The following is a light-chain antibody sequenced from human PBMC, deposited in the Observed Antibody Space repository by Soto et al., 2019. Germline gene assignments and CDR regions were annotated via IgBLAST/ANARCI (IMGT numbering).Light chain of an antibody. CDR1: QSVDSNN. CDR2: GAS. V-gene: IGKV3-20*01. Sequence: EIVLTQSPGTLSLSPGERGTLFCRASQSVDSNNLAWYQQKSGQAPRLLIFGASSRATDIPDRFSGSGSGTDFTLTISSLEREDFAVYYCQHYGSSLWTFGQGTKVEIK. CDR3: QHYGSSLWT. J-gene: IGKJ1*01.